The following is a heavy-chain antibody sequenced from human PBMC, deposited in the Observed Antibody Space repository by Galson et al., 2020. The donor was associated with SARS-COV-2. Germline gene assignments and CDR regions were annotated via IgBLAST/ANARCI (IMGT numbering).Heavy chain of an antibody. CDR1: GYTFSRYF. V-gene: IGHV1-2*02. Sequence: ASVKVSCKASGYTFSRYFIHWVRQAPGQGLEWVGWINPNSGGGTFAPKFQGRVTMTSDTSISTAFMEVARLRSDDTAVYYCARDLPAGGGDAFDIWGQGTMVTVS. J-gene: IGHJ3*02. CDR2: INPNSGGG. CDR3: ARDLPAGGGDAFDI. D-gene: IGHD2-15*01.